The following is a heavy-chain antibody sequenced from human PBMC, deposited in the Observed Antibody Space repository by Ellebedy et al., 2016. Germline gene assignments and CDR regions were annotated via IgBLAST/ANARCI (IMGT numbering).Heavy chain of an antibody. CDR3: ARQEGIVVVPAAAGFNP. D-gene: IGHD2-2*01. Sequence: SETLSLXXAVSGGSISSSSYYWGWIRQPPGKGLEWIGIIYYSGSTYYNPSLKSRVTISVDTSKNQFSLKLSSVTAADTAVYYCARQEGIVVVPAAAGFNPWGQGTLVTVSS. J-gene: IGHJ5*02. CDR2: IYYSGST. CDR1: GGSISSSSYY. V-gene: IGHV4-39*01.